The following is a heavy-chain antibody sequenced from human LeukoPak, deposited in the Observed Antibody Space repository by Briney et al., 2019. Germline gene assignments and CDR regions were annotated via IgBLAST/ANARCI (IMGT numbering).Heavy chain of an antibody. CDR3: ARSHYDILTGWYYFDY. CDR2: IYYSGST. CDR1: GGSISSGGYY. Sequence: PPQTLSLTCTVSGGSISSGGYYWSWIRQHPGKGLEWIGYIYYSGSTYYNPSLKSRVTISVDTSKNQFSLKLSSVTAADTAVYYCARSHYDILTGWYYFDYWGQGTLVTVSS. V-gene: IGHV4-31*03. J-gene: IGHJ4*02. D-gene: IGHD3-9*01.